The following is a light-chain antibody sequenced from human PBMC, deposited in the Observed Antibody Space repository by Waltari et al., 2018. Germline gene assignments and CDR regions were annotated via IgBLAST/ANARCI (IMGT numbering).Light chain of an antibody. J-gene: IGKJ1*01. V-gene: IGKV1-39*01. CDR2: AAS. Sequence: DIQMTQSPSSLSASLGDTVTVTCRASQNIRTKLNWYQQKQPTGPKLLIYAASTLQRGVPSRFSGSASGTEFTLTVTNLQPDDFAIYFCQQSFSSPWTFGQGTRV. CDR3: QQSFSSPWT. CDR1: QNIRTK.